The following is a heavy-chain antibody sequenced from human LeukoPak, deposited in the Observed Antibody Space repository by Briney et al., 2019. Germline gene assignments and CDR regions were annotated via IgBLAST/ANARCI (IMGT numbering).Heavy chain of an antibody. D-gene: IGHD3-22*01. V-gene: IGHV3-30*18. J-gene: IGHJ4*02. CDR3: AKSPDYYDSSGYGE. Sequence: GGSLRLSCSASGFTFSTYALQWVAQAPGKEPEGVSVISSDGHSLYYAASVQGRLTISRDNSKNTLYLQMNSLRAEDTAVYYCAKSPDYYDSSGYGEWGQGTLVTVSS. CDR2: ISSDGHSL. CDR1: GFTFSTYA.